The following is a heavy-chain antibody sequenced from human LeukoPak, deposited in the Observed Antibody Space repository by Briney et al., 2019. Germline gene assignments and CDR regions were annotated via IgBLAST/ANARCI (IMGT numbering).Heavy chain of an antibody. D-gene: IGHD3-10*01. J-gene: IGHJ4*02. CDR3: TTEPRITMVRGVLGITDY. Sequence: GGSLRLSCAASGFTFSNAWMNWVRQAPGKGLEWVGRIKSKSDGRTTDYAAPVKGRFTISRDDSKNTLYLQMNSLKTEDTAVYYCTTEPRITMVRGVLGITDYWGQGTLVTVSS. CDR1: GFTFSNAW. CDR2: IKSKSDGRTT. V-gene: IGHV3-15*01.